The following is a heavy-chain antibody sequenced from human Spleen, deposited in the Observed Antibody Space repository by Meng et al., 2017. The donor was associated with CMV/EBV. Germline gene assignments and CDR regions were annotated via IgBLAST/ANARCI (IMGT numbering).Heavy chain of an antibody. CDR1: GFTFSSYS. J-gene: IGHJ6*02. V-gene: IGHV3-21*01. CDR3: ARTPGPYYYDSSGYYRYYYYGMDV. D-gene: IGHD3-22*01. CDR2: ISSSSSYI. Sequence: GESLKISCAASGFTFSSYSMNWVRQAPGKGLEWVSSISSSSSYIYYADSVKGRFTISRDNAKNSLYLQMNSLRAEDTAVYYCARTPGPYYYDSSGYYRYYYYGMDVWGQGTTVTVSS.